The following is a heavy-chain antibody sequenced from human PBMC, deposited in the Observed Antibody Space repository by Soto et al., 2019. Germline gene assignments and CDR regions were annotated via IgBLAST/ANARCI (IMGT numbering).Heavy chain of an antibody. V-gene: IGHV3-30*18. CDR2: ISYDGSNK. D-gene: IGHD5-18*01. CDR1: GFTFSSYG. Sequence: GGSLRLSCAASGFTFSSYGMHWVRQAPGKGLEWVAVISYDGSNKNYADSVKGRFTISRDNSKNTLYLQMNSLRAEDTAVYYCAKDLYSYSYGYDAFDYWGQGTLVTVSS. J-gene: IGHJ4*02. CDR3: AKDLYSYSYGYDAFDY.